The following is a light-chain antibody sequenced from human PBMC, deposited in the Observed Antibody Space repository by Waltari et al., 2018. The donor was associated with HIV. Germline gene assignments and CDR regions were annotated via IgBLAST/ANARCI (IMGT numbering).Light chain of an antibody. J-gene: IGLJ3*02. CDR2: DVN. V-gene: IGLV2-23*02. Sequence: QSALTQPASASGSPGQSITLSCSGTWSDIGSYALVSWYQHFPGKAPKRILYDVNERPSGVSPRYSGSKSGNTASLVISGLQSEDEADYYCCAYAGSGTFVVFGGGTRLTV. CDR3: CAYAGSGTFVV. CDR1: WSDIGSYAL.